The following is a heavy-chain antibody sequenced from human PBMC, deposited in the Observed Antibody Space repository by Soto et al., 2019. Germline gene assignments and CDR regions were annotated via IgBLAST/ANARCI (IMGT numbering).Heavy chain of an antibody. Sequence: ASVKVSCKASGYTFSSYDINWVRQATGQGLEWMGWMNPKSGNTGYAQKFQGRVTMTRNTSISTAYMELSSLRPEDTAMYYCARGLPGCSSTSCYAFDIWGQGTMVTVSS. D-gene: IGHD2-2*01. V-gene: IGHV1-8*01. CDR2: MNPKSGNT. CDR1: GYTFSSYD. CDR3: ARGLPGCSSTSCYAFDI. J-gene: IGHJ3*02.